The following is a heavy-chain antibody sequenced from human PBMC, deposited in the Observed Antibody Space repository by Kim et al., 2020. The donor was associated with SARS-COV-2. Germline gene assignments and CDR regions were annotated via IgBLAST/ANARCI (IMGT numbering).Heavy chain of an antibody. J-gene: IGHJ4*02. CDR3: ARRGFHDY. CDR2: GEKEK. V-gene: IGHV3-7*01. D-gene: IGHD3-10*01. Sequence: GEKEKHCVDSVRGRFTVSRDNDKNSLYLQMSSVPGEDTAVYYCARRGFHDYWGRGTLVTVSS.